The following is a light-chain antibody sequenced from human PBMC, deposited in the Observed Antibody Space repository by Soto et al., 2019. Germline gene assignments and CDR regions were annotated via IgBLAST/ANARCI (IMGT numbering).Light chain of an antibody. V-gene: IGKV2-24*01. Sequence: EIVMTQTPLSSPVTLGQPASISCRSSQSLVHGDGNTYLSWLQQRPGQPPRLLIYMISNRFSGVPDKFTGSGARTDFTLRISRVEPEDVGVYYCMQATHSYTFGQGTKLEIK. J-gene: IGKJ2*01. CDR2: MIS. CDR3: MQATHSYT. CDR1: QSLVHGDGNTY.